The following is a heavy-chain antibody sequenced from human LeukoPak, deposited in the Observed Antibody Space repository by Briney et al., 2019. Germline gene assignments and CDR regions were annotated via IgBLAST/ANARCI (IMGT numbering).Heavy chain of an antibody. V-gene: IGHV3-11*01. Sequence: GGSLRLSCAASGFTFSDYYMSWIRQAPGKGLEWVSYISSSGYSTYYADSGKGRFTISRDNAKNSLYLQMNSLRAEDTALYYCAKPRFTAAEIDYWGQGTLVTVSS. CDR3: AKPRFTAAEIDY. D-gene: IGHD5-18*01. CDR1: GFTFSDYY. CDR2: ISSSGYST. J-gene: IGHJ4*02.